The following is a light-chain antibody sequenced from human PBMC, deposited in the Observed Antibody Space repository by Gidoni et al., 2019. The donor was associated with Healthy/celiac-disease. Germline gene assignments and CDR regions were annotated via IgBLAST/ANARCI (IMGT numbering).Light chain of an antibody. CDR1: QSVSSN. CDR2: GAS. Sequence: EVVMSQSPATLSVSPGERATLPCRASQSVSSNLACYQQKPGQAPRLLIYGASTRATGIPARFSGSGSGTECTLTIRSLQSEDFAVYYCQQYNNWPGGAFGQGTKVEIK. CDR3: QQYNNWPGGA. J-gene: IGKJ1*01. V-gene: IGKV3D-15*01.